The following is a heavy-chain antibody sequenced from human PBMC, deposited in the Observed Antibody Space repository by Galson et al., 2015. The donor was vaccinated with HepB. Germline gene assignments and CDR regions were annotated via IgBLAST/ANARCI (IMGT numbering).Heavy chain of an antibody. CDR2: IRSKAYGGTT. CDR3: TRDPDYDSSGYGMDV. Sequence: SLRLSCAASGFTFGDYAMSWFRQAPGKGLEWVGFIRSKAYGGTTEYAASVKGRFTISRDDSKSIAYLQMNSLKTEDTAVYYCTRDPDYDSSGYGMDVWGQGTTVTVSS. V-gene: IGHV3-49*03. CDR1: GFTFGDYA. D-gene: IGHD3-22*01. J-gene: IGHJ6*02.